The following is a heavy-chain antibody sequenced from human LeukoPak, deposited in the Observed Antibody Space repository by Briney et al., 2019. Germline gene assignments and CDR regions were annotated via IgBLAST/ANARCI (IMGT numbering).Heavy chain of an antibody. D-gene: IGHD3-10*01. CDR3: ARDARGSGSLAYYFDY. CDR2: INPNSGGT. CDR1: GYTFTGYY. V-gene: IGHV1-2*02. J-gene: IGHJ4*02. Sequence: ASVTVSCTASGYTFTGYYMHWVRQAPGQGLEWMGWINPNSGGTNYAQTFQGRVTMTRDTSISTAYMELSRLRSDDTAVYYCARDARGSGSLAYYFDYWGQGTLVTVSS.